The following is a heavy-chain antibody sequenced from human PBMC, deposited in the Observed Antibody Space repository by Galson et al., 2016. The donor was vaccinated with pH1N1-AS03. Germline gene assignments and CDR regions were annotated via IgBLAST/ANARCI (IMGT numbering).Heavy chain of an antibody. CDR1: GYTFTTYD. D-gene: IGHD3-16*01. CDR2: MTPNNGNT. Sequence: SVKVSCKASGYTFTTYDINWVRQAAGQGLEWMGWMTPNNGNTGYAQRFQGRVTMTRNTSISTAYMELSGLQSEDTAVYYRARSFLGGTDDWGQGTLVIVSS. V-gene: IGHV1-8*01. J-gene: IGHJ4*02. CDR3: ARSFLGGTDD.